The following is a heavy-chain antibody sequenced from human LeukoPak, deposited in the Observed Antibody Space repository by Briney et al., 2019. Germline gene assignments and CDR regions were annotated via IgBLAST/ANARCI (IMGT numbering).Heavy chain of an antibody. V-gene: IGHV3-53*01. D-gene: IGHD3-10*01. CDR2: TYSGGST. CDR3: ARQAWLEGGVIT. CDR1: GFTVSSNY. J-gene: IGHJ5*02. Sequence: GGSLRLSCAASGFTVSSNYMSWVRQAPGKGLEWVSVTYSGGSTYYADSVKGRFTISRDNSKNTLYLQMNSLRAEDTAVYYCARQAWLEGGVITWGQGTLVTVSS.